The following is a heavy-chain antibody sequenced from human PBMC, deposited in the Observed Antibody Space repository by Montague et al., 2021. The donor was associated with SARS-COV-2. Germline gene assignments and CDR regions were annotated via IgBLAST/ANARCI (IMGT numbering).Heavy chain of an antibody. Sequence: SLDPPVQPLNSTSSNYCMQWICRAPGKGLEWVHFTTNKTNRETTEYAASVKGRLTFSSEYSKIIAYNSLKTEDTAVFCLAEMTHYYVRMIGPDYWGQGTLVTVSS. D-gene: IGHD3-16*01. J-gene: IGHJ4*02. CDR1: NSTSSNYC. CDR3: AEMTHYYVRMIGPDY. V-gene: IGHV3-49*03. CDR2: TTNKTNRETT.